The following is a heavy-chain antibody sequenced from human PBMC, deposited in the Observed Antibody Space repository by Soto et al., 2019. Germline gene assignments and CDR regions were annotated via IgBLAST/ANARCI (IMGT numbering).Heavy chain of an antibody. D-gene: IGHD3-22*01. CDR3: ARDRGPSSGYYPYWFDP. CDR2: IIPIFGTA. V-gene: IGHV1-69*12. J-gene: IGHJ5*02. CDR1: GGTFSSYA. Sequence: HVQLVQSGAEVKKPGSSVKVSCKASGGTFSSYAITWVRQAPGQGLEWMGGIIPIFGTANYAQKFQARVTITADESTSTAYMELSSLRSEDTAVYYCARDRGPSSGYYPYWFDPGGQGPLVTVSS.